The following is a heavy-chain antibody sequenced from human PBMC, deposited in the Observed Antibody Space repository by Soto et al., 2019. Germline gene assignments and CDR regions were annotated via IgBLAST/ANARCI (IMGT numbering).Heavy chain of an antibody. CDR1: GFTFVNSA. Sequence: QMQLVQSGPEVKKPGTSVKVSCKTSGFTFVNSAMQWVRQARGQRLEFIGWIVVGSGKTNYAQKFQERITITRDTSTSTVYIELSSLRSEDTAVYYCAASGRGYYRIGYWGQGTLVTVSS. V-gene: IGHV1-58*02. CDR2: IVVGSGKT. J-gene: IGHJ4*02. CDR3: AASGRGYYRIGY. D-gene: IGHD3-22*01.